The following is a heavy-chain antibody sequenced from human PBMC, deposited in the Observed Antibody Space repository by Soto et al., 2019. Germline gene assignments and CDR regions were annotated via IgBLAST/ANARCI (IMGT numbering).Heavy chain of an antibody. Sequence: EVQLVESGGGLVQPGRSLRLSCAASGFTFDDYAMHWVRQAPGKGLEWVSGISWNSGSIGYADSVKGRFTISRDNAKNALYLQMNSLRAEDTALYYCAKDGGYCSGGSCFFAYWGQGPLVTVSS. CDR1: GFTFDDYA. CDR3: AKDGGYCSGGSCFFAY. V-gene: IGHV3-9*01. J-gene: IGHJ4*02. D-gene: IGHD2-15*01. CDR2: ISWNSGSI.